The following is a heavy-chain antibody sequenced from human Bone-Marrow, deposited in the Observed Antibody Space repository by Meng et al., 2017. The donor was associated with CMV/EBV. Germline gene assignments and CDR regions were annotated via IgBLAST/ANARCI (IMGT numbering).Heavy chain of an antibody. CDR3: AKDLADWNYGGFDY. V-gene: IGHV3-23*03. J-gene: IGHJ4*02. CDR1: GFTFSSYA. Sequence: GESLKISCAASGFTFSSYAMSWVRQAPGKGLEWVSVIYSGGSSTYYADSVKGRFTISRDNSKNTLYLQMNSLGAEDTAVYYCAKDLADWNYGGFDYWGQGTLVTVSS. D-gene: IGHD1-7*01. CDR2: IYSGGSST.